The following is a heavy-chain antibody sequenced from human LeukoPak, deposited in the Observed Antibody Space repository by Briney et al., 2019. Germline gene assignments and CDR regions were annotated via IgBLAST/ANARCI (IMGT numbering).Heavy chain of an antibody. D-gene: IGHD2-15*01. CDR1: GFTFSSYA. CDR2: ISYDGSNK. J-gene: IGHJ4*02. Sequence: GGSLRLSCAASGFTFSSYAMHWVRQAPGKGLEWVAVISYDGSNKYYADSVKGRFTISRDNAKNTLYLEMNSLRAEDTAVYYCARRASRTEDIDYWGQGTLVTVSS. V-gene: IGHV3-30*04. CDR3: ARRASRTEDIDY.